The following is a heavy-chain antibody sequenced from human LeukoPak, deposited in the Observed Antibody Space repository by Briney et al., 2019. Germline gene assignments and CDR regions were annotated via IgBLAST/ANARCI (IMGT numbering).Heavy chain of an antibody. J-gene: IGHJ4*02. Sequence: SVKVSCKASGYTFTSYAMNWVRQAPGQGLEWMGGIIPIFGTAKYAQKFQGRVTITADESTGTAYMELSSLRSEDTAVYYCAREGDYGNYYGWGQGTLVTVSS. CDR1: GYTFTSYA. CDR2: IIPIFGTA. CDR3: AREGDYGNYYG. D-gene: IGHD4-11*01. V-gene: IGHV1-69*13.